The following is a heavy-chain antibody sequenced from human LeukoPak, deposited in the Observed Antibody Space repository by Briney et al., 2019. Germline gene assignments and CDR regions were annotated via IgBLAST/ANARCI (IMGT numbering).Heavy chain of an antibody. CDR1: GFTFSSYA. D-gene: IGHD6-13*01. J-gene: IGHJ6*02. CDR2: ISYDGSNK. CDR3: ARDSSSSWIYYYYGMDV. V-gene: IGHV3-30*04. Sequence: GGSLRLSCAASGFTFSSYAMHWVRQAPGKGLEGVAVISYDGSNKYYADSVKGRFTISRDNSKNTLYLQMNSLRAEDTAVYYCARDSSSSWIYYYYGMDVWGQGTTVTVSS.